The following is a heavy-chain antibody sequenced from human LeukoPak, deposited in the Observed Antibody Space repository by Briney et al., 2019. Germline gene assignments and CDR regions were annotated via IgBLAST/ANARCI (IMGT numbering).Heavy chain of an antibody. Sequence: SETLSLTCTVSGGSIKSYYWNWIRQPPGKGLELIGYIYYSGSPTYNPSLKSRVTMSVDTSKNQFSLQLSSVTAADTAVYYCAGDVMSTALDAFDVWGQGTVVTVSS. CDR1: GGSIKSYY. V-gene: IGHV4-59*01. CDR2: IYYSGSP. D-gene: IGHD1-1*01. CDR3: AGDVMSTALDAFDV. J-gene: IGHJ3*01.